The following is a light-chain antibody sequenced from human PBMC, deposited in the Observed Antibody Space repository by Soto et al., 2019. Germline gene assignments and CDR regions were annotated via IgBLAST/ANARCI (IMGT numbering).Light chain of an antibody. CDR3: QQYKDYVWT. V-gene: IGKV1-5*01. J-gene: IGKJ1*01. CDR2: DVS. Sequence: DIQMTHSPSTLPASVGDRVTISCRASQTVERWLAWYQQKPGKAPKLLISDVSSLERGVPSRFSGSGSATEFTLTISGLQSDDFATYYCQQYKDYVWTFGQGTKVDIK. CDR1: QTVERW.